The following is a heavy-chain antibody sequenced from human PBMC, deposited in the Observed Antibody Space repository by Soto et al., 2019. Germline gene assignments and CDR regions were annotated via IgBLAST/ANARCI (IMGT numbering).Heavy chain of an antibody. CDR3: AKVSSEVWGSYRYGYFDY. V-gene: IGHV3-23*01. CDR1: GFTFSSYA. J-gene: IGHJ4*02. Sequence: EVQLLESGGGLVQPGGSLRLSCAASGFTFSSYAMSWVRQAPGKGLEWVSAIGGSGGSTYYADSVKGRFTISRDNSKNTLYLQMNSLRAEDTAVYYCAKVSSEVWGSYRYGYFDYWGQGTLVTVSS. D-gene: IGHD3-16*02. CDR2: IGGSGGST.